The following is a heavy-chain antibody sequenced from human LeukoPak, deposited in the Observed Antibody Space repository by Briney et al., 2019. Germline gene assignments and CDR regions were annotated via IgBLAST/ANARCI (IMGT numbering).Heavy chain of an antibody. J-gene: IGHJ4*02. V-gene: IGHV3-23*01. CDR1: GFTFSSYA. CDR3: AKRDSGDYFPYYLDY. CDR2: ISSSGGST. D-gene: IGHD3-22*01. Sequence: GGSLRLSCAASGFTFSSYAMSWVRQAPGKGLEWVSAISSSGGSTYYADSVKGRFTISRDNSKNTLYLQMNSLRAEDSAVYHCAKRDSGDYFPYYLDYWGPGTLVTVSS.